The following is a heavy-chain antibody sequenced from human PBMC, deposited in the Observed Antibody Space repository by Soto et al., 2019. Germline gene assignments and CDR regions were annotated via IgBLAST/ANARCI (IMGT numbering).Heavy chain of an antibody. CDR3: ARDHPFIVATMSIDF. J-gene: IGHJ4*02. Sequence: QVQLAQSGGEVKKLGPSLKVSCKASGYTFTNYGISSVRQAPEQGLVWMGWSSPYNGHTNSAQQLQHRMSMTTDTSTATGYIHLSSLRTDDTAVYYCARDHPFIVATMSIDFWGQGTLVSVSS. V-gene: IGHV1-18*01. CDR2: SSPYNGHT. D-gene: IGHD5-12*01. CDR1: GYTFTNYG.